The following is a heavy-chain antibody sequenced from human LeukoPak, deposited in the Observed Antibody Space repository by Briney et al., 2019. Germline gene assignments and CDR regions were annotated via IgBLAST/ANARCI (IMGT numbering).Heavy chain of an antibody. CDR1: GFTFSSYA. Sequence: GGSLRLSCAASGFTFSSYAMSWVRQAPGKGLEWVSAISGSGGSTYYADSVKGRFTISRDNSRNTLYLQMNSLRAEDTAVYYCATLSGGSYYRISFDYWGQGTLVTVSS. CDR2: ISGSGGST. CDR3: ATLSGGSYYRISFDY. V-gene: IGHV3-23*01. D-gene: IGHD1-26*01. J-gene: IGHJ4*02.